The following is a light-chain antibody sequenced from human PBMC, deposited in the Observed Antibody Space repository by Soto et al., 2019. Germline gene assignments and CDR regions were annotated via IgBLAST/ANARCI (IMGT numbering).Light chain of an antibody. CDR3: TSYTSNNTPV. V-gene: IGLV2-14*01. CDR2: DVS. CDR1: SSDVGGYNY. J-gene: IGLJ1*01. Sequence: QSALTQPASVSGSPGQAITISCTGSSSDVGGYNYVSWYQKHPGKAPKLMIYDVSNRPSGVSDRFSGSKSGNTASLTISGLQAEDEADYYCTSYTSNNTPVFGTGTKVTVL.